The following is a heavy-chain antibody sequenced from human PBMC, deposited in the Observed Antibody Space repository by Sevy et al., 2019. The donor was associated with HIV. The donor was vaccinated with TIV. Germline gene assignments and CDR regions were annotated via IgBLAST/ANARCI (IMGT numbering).Heavy chain of an antibody. CDR3: ARDGYCSGGSCYSPLLYYYYYYMDV. Sequence: GGSLRLSCAASGFTFSSYWMHWVRQAPGKGLVWVSRINSDGSGTSYADSVKGRFTISRDNAKNTLYLQMNSLRAEDTAVYYCARDGYCSGGSCYSPLLYYYYYYMDVWGKGTTVTVSS. CDR1: GFTFSSYW. D-gene: IGHD2-15*01. J-gene: IGHJ6*03. V-gene: IGHV3-74*01. CDR2: INSDGSGT.